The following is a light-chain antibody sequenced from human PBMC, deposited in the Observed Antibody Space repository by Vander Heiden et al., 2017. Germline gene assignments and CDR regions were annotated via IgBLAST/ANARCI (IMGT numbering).Light chain of an antibody. CDR2: GAS. J-gene: IGKJ1*01. V-gene: IGKV3-15*01. CDR1: QDVRSN. Sequence: EIMLTQSPATLSVAPGQRATISCRASQDVRSNLAWYQQKPGQAPRLLIYGASTRATGVPARFSGSGSGTDFTLTISSLQSEDFAVYYCQQDNHWPRTFGQGTKVEIK. CDR3: QQDNHWPRT.